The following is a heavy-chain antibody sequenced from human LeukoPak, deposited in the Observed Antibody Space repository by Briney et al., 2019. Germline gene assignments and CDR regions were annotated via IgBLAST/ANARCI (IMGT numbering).Heavy chain of an antibody. CDR2: ISGSGGST. V-gene: IGHV3-23*01. J-gene: IGHJ4*02. CDR3: ARDFAYSRLDS. Sequence: PGGSLRLSCAASGFTFSSYAMSWVRQAPGKGLEWVSAISGSGGSTYYADSVKGRFTISRDNAENSLYLQMNSLRAEDTALYYCARDFAYSRLDSWGQGTLVTVSS. D-gene: IGHD6-13*01. CDR1: GFTFSSYA.